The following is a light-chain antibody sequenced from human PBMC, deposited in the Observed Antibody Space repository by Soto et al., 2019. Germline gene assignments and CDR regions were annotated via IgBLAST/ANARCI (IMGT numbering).Light chain of an antibody. CDR3: QQRSNWPWT. CDR1: QSVSSY. V-gene: IGKV3-11*01. Sequence: EIVLTQSPATLSLSPGQRATLSCRASQSVSSYLAWYQQKPGQDPRLLIYEASNRATGIPARFSGSGSGTDFTLTISSLEPEDFAVYYCQQRSNWPWTFGQGTKVEIK. CDR2: EAS. J-gene: IGKJ1*01.